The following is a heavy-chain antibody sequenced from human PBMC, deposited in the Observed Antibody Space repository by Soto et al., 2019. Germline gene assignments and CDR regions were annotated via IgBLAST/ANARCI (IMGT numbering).Heavy chain of an antibody. CDR3: AKDLIRRLDIVVVPAAQLYYGMDV. D-gene: IGHD2-2*01. CDR1: GFTFSSYA. Sequence: HPGGSLRLSCAASGFTFSSYAMSWVRQAPGKGLEWVSAISGSGGSTYYADSVKGRFTISRDNSKNTLYLQMNSLRAEDTAVYYCAKDLIRRLDIVVVPAAQLYYGMDVWGQGTTVTVSS. J-gene: IGHJ6*02. CDR2: ISGSGGST. V-gene: IGHV3-23*01.